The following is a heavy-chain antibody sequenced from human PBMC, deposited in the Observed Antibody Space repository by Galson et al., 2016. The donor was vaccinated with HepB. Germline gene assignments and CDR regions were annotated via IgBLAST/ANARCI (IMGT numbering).Heavy chain of an antibody. J-gene: IGHJ2*01. CDR1: GDSMSTNW. D-gene: IGHD3-3*01. CDR3: ARVDGFWSGTPSYWYFDP. V-gene: IGHV4-4*02. CDR2: VYHTGST. Sequence: SETLSLTCTVSGDSMSTNWWSWVRQPPGMGPEWIGEVYHTGSTNYKSSLKSRATISMDMSKNQLSLELTSVTAADTAVYYCARVDGFWSGTPSYWYFDPWGRGTLVTVSS.